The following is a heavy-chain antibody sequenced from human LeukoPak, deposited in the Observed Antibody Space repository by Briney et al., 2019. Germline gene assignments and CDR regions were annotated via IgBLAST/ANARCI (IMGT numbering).Heavy chain of an antibody. D-gene: IGHD2-21*02. CDR1: GYTFIANY. V-gene: IGHV1-2*02. J-gene: IGHJ4*02. CDR2: MHVGTGNT. CDR3: AREGSCDGGDCYSFDF. Sequence: ASVQVSCKASGYTFIANYPQWVRQAPGLGPEWLGWMHVGTGNTRYAPKFQGRVTLSRDTSINTAYMELSSLTSDDTAVYYCAREGSCDGGDCYSFDFWGQGTLVTVSS.